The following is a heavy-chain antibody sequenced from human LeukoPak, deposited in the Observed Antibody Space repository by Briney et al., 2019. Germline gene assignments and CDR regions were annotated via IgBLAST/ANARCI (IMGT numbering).Heavy chain of an antibody. Sequence: GGSLRLSCAASGFTVSSNYMSWVRQAPGKGLEWVSVIYSGGSTYYVDSVKGRFTISRDNSKNTLYLQMNSLRAEDTAVYYCARLDSSSWYVYWGQGTLVTVSS. D-gene: IGHD6-13*01. CDR1: GFTVSSNY. V-gene: IGHV3-53*01. CDR2: IYSGGST. J-gene: IGHJ4*02. CDR3: ARLDSSSWYVY.